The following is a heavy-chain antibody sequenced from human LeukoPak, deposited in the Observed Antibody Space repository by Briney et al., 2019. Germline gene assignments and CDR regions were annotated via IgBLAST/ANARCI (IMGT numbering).Heavy chain of an antibody. V-gene: IGHV4-34*01. J-gene: IGHJ5*02. CDR1: GGSFSGYY. CDR2: INHSGST. CDR3: ARGPPRYSGSWYNWFDP. Sequence: SETLSLTCAVYGGSFSGYYWSWIRQPPGKGLEWIGEINHSGSTNYNPSLKSRVTISVDTSKNQFSLKLSSVTAADTAVYYCARGPPRYSGSWYNWFDPWGQGTLVTVSS. D-gene: IGHD6-13*01.